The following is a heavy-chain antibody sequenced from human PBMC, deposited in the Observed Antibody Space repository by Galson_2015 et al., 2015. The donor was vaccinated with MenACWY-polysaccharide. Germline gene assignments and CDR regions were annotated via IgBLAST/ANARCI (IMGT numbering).Heavy chain of an antibody. CDR1: GFSFSTYW. CDR2: INADGSAT. Sequence: SLRLSCAASGFSFSTYWMHWVRHAPGKGLVWVSCINADGSATDYADSVRGRFTISRDNAKNTLYLEMNSLRAEDTAVYYCTKAGAKYCRGSSCYFNWFDPWGQGTLVTVSS. J-gene: IGHJ5*02. D-gene: IGHD2-15*01. V-gene: IGHV3-74*01. CDR3: TKAGAKYCRGSSCYFNWFDP.